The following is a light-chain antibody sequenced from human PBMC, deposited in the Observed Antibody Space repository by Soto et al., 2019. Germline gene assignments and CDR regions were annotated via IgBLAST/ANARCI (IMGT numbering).Light chain of an antibody. CDR3: QQYSNWPPIT. Sequence: EIVMTQSPATLSVSPGERATLSCRASQSVSSNLAWYQQKPGQAPRLLIYGASTRANGIPARFSGSGSGTEFTLTISSLQSEDFAVYYCQQYSNWPPITFGQGTRLEIK. CDR1: QSVSSN. CDR2: GAS. J-gene: IGKJ5*01. V-gene: IGKV3-15*01.